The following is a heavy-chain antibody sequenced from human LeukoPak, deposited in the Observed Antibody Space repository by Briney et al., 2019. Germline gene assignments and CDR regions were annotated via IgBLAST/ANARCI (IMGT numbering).Heavy chain of an antibody. J-gene: IGHJ3*02. CDR1: GGSISSSSYY. CDR3: ARVGQPGNKDIVVVVAATDAFDI. V-gene: IGHV4-39*07. D-gene: IGHD2-15*01. CDR2: INHSGST. Sequence: PSEALSLTCTVSGGSISSSSYYWGWIRQPPGKGLEWIGEINHSGSTNYNPSLKSRVTISVDTSKNQFSLKLSSVTAADMAVYYCARVGQPGNKDIVVVVAATDAFDIWGQGTMVTVSS.